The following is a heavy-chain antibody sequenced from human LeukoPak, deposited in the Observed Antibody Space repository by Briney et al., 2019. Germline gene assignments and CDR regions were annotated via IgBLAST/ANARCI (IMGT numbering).Heavy chain of an antibody. CDR2: INHSGST. V-gene: IGHV4-34*01. CDR1: CGSFSGYY. CDR3: ARAKYYDILTGSYGMDV. D-gene: IGHD3-9*01. J-gene: IGHJ6*02. Sequence: PSETLSLTCAVYCGSFSGYYWSWIRQPPGKGLEWIGEINHSGSTNYNPSLKSRVTISVDTSKNQFSLKLSSVTAADTAVYYCARAKYYDILTGSYGMDVWGQGTTVTVSS.